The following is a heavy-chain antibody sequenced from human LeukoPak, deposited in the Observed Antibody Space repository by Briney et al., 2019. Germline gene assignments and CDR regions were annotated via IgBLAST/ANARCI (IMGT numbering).Heavy chain of an antibody. D-gene: IGHD4-23*01. CDR1: GVAFSSYR. J-gene: IGHJ4*02. V-gene: IGHV3-48*01. CDR3: ARGLTQIPRLASGLGH. Sequence: GGALRLSCVASGVAFSSYRMNWVRQAPGKGLEWVSHISSSSSTIYYADSVKGRFTISRDNAKNSLYLQMNSLRAEDTAVYYCARGLTQIPRLASGLGHWGQGTLVTVSS. CDR2: ISSSSSTI.